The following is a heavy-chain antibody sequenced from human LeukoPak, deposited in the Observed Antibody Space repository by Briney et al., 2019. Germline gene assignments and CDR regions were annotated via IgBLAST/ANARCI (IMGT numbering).Heavy chain of an antibody. Sequence: PSETLSLTCAVYGGSFSGYYWSWIRQPPGKGLEWIGEINHSGSTNYNPSLKSRVTISVDTSKNQFSLKRSSVTAADTAVYYCARGTSDSSGYYYGAFDIWGQGTMVTVSS. CDR2: INHSGST. V-gene: IGHV4-34*01. D-gene: IGHD3-22*01. CDR1: GGSFSGYY. CDR3: ARGTSDSSGYYYGAFDI. J-gene: IGHJ3*02.